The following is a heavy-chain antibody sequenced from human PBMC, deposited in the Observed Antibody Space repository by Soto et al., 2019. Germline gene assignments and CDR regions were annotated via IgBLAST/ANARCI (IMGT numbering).Heavy chain of an antibody. CDR1: GYTFTSYD. Sequence: QVQLVQSGAEVKKPGASVKVSCKASGYTFTSYDINWVRQATGQGLEWMGWMNPNSGNTGYAQKFQGRVTMTRNTHXXTDDMELSSLRSEDTAGYYCARDGGLGDGYTSVDVWGQGTTVTVSS. CDR2: MNPNSGNT. V-gene: IGHV1-8*01. CDR3: ARDGGLGDGYTSVDV. J-gene: IGHJ6*02. D-gene: IGHD5-12*01.